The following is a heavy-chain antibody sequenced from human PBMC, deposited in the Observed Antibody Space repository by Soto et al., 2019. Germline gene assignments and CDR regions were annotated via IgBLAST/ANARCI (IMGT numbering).Heavy chain of an antibody. J-gene: IGHJ5*02. Sequence: SETLSLTCSASGGSITSSGHFWGWVRQPPGKGLEWIGTIYFTGNTYYTPSLKSRLTMSIGTSKNEFSLRLNSVTAADTAVYYCAGQTFTIAAASYGRSNWFDPWGPGTLVTVSS. V-gene: IGHV4-39*01. CDR2: IYFTGNT. D-gene: IGHD6-25*01. CDR3: AGQTFTIAAASYGRSNWFDP. CDR1: GGSITSSGHF.